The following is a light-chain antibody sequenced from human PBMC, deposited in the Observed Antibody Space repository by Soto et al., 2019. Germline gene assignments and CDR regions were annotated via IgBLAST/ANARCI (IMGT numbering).Light chain of an antibody. CDR3: AAWDDSLNASV. Sequence: QSVLTQSPSASGAPGQRVTISCSGSSSNVGSNTVSWYQQFPGTAPKLLIHSNNKRPSGVPDRFSGSKSGTSASLAISGLQSEDEADYYCAAWDDSLNASVFGGGTKLTVL. V-gene: IGLV1-44*01. CDR2: SNN. J-gene: IGLJ1*01. CDR1: SSNVGSNT.